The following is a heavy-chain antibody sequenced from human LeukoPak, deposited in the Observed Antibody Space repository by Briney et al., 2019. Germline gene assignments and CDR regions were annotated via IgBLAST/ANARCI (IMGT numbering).Heavy chain of an antibody. J-gene: IGHJ4*02. CDR1: GGYITSSSYY. D-gene: IGHD2-15*01. CDR3: ARGDPYCSGGTCYSVFDY. Sequence: SETLSLTCTVSGGYITSSSYYWGWIRQPPGKGLEWIGSIYFSGSPYHNPSLKSRVTISVDTSKNQFSLKLSSVTAADTAVYYCARGDPYCSGGTCYSVFDYWGQGTLVTVSS. CDR2: IYFSGSP. V-gene: IGHV4-39*07.